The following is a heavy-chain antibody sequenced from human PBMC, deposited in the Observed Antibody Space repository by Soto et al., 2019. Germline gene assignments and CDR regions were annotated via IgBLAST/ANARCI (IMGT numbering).Heavy chain of an antibody. Sequence: SQTLSLTCTVSGGSISSGDYYWSWIRQPPGKGLEWIGYIYYSGSTYYNPSLKSRVTISVDTSKNQFSLKRSSVTAADTAVYYCARGGDYYGSGSYYKLGWFDPWGQGTLVTVSS. CDR3: ARGGDYYGSGSYYKLGWFDP. V-gene: IGHV4-30-4*01. D-gene: IGHD3-10*01. J-gene: IGHJ5*02. CDR2: IYYSGST. CDR1: GGSISSGDYY.